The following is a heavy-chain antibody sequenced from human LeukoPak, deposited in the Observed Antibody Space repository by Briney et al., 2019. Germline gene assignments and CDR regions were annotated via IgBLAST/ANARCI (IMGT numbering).Heavy chain of an antibody. D-gene: IGHD6-13*01. V-gene: IGHV3-23*01. CDR2: ISGSGGST. J-gene: IGHJ4*02. CDR3: AKGGRGTAAVPGY. CDR1: EFTFSSYA. Sequence: GGSLRLSCAASEFTFSSYAMSWVRQAPGKGLEWVSAISGSGGSTYYADSVKGRFTISRDNSKNTLYPQMNSLRAEDTAVYYCAKGGRGTAAVPGYWGQGTLVTVSS.